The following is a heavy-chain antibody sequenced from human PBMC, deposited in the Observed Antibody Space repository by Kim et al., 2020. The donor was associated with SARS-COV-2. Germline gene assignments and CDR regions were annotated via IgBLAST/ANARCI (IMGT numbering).Heavy chain of an antibody. CDR3: AGVNYYDSSGGHAFDI. D-gene: IGHD3-22*01. CDR2: ISYDGSNK. V-gene: IGHV3-30*03. CDR1: GFTFSSYG. J-gene: IGHJ3*02. Sequence: GGSLRLSCAASGFTFSSYGMHWVRQAPGKGLEWVAVISYDGSNKYYADSVKGRFTISRDNSKNTLYLQMNSLRAEDTAVYYCAGVNYYDSSGGHAFDIWGQGTMVTVSS.